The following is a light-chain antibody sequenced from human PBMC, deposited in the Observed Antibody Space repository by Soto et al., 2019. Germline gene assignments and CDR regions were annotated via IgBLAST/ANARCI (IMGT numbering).Light chain of an antibody. Sequence: QSALTQPASVSGSPGQSITISCTGTSSDVGAYSYVSWYQQHPGKAPKLMIYDVSNRPSGVSNRFSGSKSGNTASLTISGLQAEDESDYHCSSYTRSSTLVFGTGTKLTVL. CDR3: SSYTRSSTLV. CDR1: SSDVGAYSY. CDR2: DVS. V-gene: IGLV2-14*01. J-gene: IGLJ1*01.